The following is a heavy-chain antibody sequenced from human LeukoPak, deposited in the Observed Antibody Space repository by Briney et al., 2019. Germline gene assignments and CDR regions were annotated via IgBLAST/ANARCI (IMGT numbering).Heavy chain of an antibody. J-gene: IGHJ6*04. V-gene: IGHV1-2*04. CDR3: ARGVAVAGTSGPYYYGMDV. CDR1: GYTFTGYY. D-gene: IGHD6-19*01. CDR2: INPNSGGT. Sequence: GASVKVSCKASGYTFTGYYMHWVRQAPGQGREWMGWINPNSGGTNYAQKFQGWVTMTRDTSISTAYMELSRLRPDDTAVYYCARGVAVAGTSGPYYYGMDVWGKGTTVTVSS.